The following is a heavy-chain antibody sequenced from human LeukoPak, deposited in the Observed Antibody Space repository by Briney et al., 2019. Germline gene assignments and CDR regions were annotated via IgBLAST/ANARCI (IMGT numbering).Heavy chain of an antibody. V-gene: IGHV5-51*01. J-gene: IGHJ3*02. CDR1: AYIFSTSW. D-gene: IGHD3-3*01. Sequence: GESLKISCQGSAYIFSTSWIGWVRQMPGKGLEWMAVIYPGDSRIRYNPSFQGQVTTSADKTISTAYLQWSSLKASDSAMYYCARHVTPRITDAFDIWGQGTMVTVSS. CDR3: ARHVTPRITDAFDI. CDR2: IYPGDSRI.